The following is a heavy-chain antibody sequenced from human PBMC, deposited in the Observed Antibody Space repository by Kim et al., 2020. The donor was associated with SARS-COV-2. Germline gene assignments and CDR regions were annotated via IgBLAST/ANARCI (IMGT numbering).Heavy chain of an antibody. J-gene: IGHJ2*01. D-gene: IGHD6-13*01. CDR1: GGSLSSSSYY. Sequence: SETLSLTCTVSGGSLSSSSYYWGWIRQPPGKGLEWIGTAYSIGNTYYNPSLKSRVTISVDTSKNQFSLKLGYVTAADTAVDYCARHQRYSRGWYV. CDR2: AYSIGNT. V-gene: IGHV4-39*01. CDR3: ARHQRYSRGWYV.